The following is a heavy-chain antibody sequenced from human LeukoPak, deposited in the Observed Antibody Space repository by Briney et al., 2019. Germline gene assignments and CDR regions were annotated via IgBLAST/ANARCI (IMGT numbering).Heavy chain of an antibody. CDR3: AREMRLGGNYFDY. J-gene: IGHJ4*02. CDR2: INSDGSST. Sequence: GGSLRLSCAASGFTFSSYWMHWVRQAPGKGLVWVSRINSDGSSTSYADSVKGRFTISRDNAKNTLYLQMNSLRAEDTAVYYCAREMRLGGNYFDYWGQGTLVTVSS. D-gene: IGHD3-16*01. V-gene: IGHV3-74*01. CDR1: GFTFSSYW.